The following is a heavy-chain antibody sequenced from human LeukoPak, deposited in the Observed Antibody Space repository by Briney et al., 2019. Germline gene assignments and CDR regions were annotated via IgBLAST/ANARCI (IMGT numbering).Heavy chain of an antibody. Sequence: GGSLRLSCATSGFTFSSYAMSWVRQAPGKGLEWVSGIGASGGSTYYADSVKGRFTISRDNSKNTLYLQMNSLRAEDTAVYYCAKAEGYDILTGLDYWGQGTLVTVSS. D-gene: IGHD3-9*01. CDR2: IGASGGST. CDR3: AKAEGYDILTGLDY. CDR1: GFTFSSYA. J-gene: IGHJ4*02. V-gene: IGHV3-23*01.